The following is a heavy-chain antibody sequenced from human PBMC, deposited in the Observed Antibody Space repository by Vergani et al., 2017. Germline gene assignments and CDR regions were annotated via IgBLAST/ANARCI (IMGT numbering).Heavy chain of an antibody. D-gene: IGHD3-10*01. V-gene: IGHV3-30*18. CDR3: AKPITMVRGVFDY. J-gene: IGHJ4*02. CDR2: ISYDGSNK. CDR1: GFTFSSYG. Sequence: QVQLVESGGGVVQPGRSLRLSCAASGFTFSSYGMHWVRRAPGKGLEWVAVISYDGSNKYYADSVKGRFTISRDNSKNTLYLQMNSLRAEDTAVYYCAKPITMVRGVFDYWGQGTLVTVSS.